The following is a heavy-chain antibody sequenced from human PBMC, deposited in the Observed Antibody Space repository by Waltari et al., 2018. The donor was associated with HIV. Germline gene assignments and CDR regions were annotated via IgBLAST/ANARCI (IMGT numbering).Heavy chain of an antibody. D-gene: IGHD3-9*01. CDR3: ARASHYIEFSTFDGDYYFDL. CDR1: GFSARNHW. CDR2: INSDGSTR. V-gene: IGHV3-74*01. Sequence: VQLVDSGGGSIKTGGSLRLSCAGSGFSARNHWMDWVSQGPGKGLVWVARINSDGSTRNYADAVKGRFVISRDNSRNTVYLQLNSVKVEDTAVYFCARASHYIEFSTFDGDYYFDLWGRGTRVAVSS. J-gene: IGHJ4*02.